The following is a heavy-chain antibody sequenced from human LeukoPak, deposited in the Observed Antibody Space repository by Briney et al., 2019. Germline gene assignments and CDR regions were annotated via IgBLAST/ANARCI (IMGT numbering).Heavy chain of an antibody. D-gene: IGHD5-12*01. CDR1: GYTFTSYG. Sequence: ASVKVSCKASGYTFTSYGISWVRQAPGQGLEWMGWISAYNGNTNYAQKLQGRVTMTTDTSTSTAYMELSSLRSEDTAVYYCARPNGVHVATISYYFDYWGQGTLVTVSS. CDR3: ARPNGVHVATISYYFDY. CDR2: ISAYNGNT. V-gene: IGHV1-18*01. J-gene: IGHJ4*02.